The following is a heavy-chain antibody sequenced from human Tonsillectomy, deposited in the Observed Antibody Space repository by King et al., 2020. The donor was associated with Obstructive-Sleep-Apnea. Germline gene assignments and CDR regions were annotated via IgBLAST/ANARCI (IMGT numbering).Heavy chain of an antibody. Sequence: QLVQSGGGVVQPGRSLRLSCAASGFTFSSYGMHWVRQAPGKGLEWVAFIRYDGSNKYYADSVKGRFTISRDNSKNTRYLQMNSLRAEDTAVYYCAKDGVAGYSYGADFDYWGQGTLVTVSS. CDR2: IRYDGSNK. D-gene: IGHD5-18*01. CDR3: AKDGVAGYSYGADFDY. J-gene: IGHJ4*02. V-gene: IGHV3-30*02. CDR1: GFTFSSYG.